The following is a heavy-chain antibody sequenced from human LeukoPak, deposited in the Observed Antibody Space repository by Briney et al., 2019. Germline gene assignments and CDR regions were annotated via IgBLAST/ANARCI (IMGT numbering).Heavy chain of an antibody. V-gene: IGHV1-69*04. D-gene: IGHD3-9*01. J-gene: IGHJ5*02. Sequence: SVKVSCKASGGTFSSYAISWVRQAPGQGLEWMGRIIPILGIANYAQKFQGRVTITADKSTSTAYMELSSLRSEDTAVYYCASENDYDILTGYGGNWFDPWGQGTLVTVSS. CDR3: ASENDYDILTGYGGNWFDP. CDR1: GGTFSSYA. CDR2: IIPILGIA.